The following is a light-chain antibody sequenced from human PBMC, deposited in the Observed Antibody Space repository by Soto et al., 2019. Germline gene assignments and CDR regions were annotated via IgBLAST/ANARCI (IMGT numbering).Light chain of an antibody. J-gene: IGKJ2*01. V-gene: IGKV1-5*03. CDR1: QSINSW. CDR2: KAS. Sequence: DIQMTQSPSTLSASVGDRVTITCRASQSINSWLAWYQQKPGKAPKLLIQKASSLESGVPSRFSGSGSGTELTLTISSLQPDDFATYYCHHYNTFATFGQGTKLEIK. CDR3: HHYNTFAT.